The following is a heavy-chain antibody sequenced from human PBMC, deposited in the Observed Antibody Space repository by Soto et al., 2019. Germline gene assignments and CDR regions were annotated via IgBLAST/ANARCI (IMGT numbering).Heavy chain of an antibody. Sequence: PSETLSLTCSVSGGSIRTYNYYWGWIRQSPGKGLEWIGSIFYSGNTYYNPSLQRRLVISADTSKNHFSLTLSSVTAADTAVYYCARHSGDCSNGVCSAFFDYWGLGTLVT. V-gene: IGHV4-39*01. CDR2: IFYSGNT. D-gene: IGHD2-8*01. CDR3: ARHSGDCSNGVCSAFFDY. CDR1: GGSIRTYNYY. J-gene: IGHJ4*02.